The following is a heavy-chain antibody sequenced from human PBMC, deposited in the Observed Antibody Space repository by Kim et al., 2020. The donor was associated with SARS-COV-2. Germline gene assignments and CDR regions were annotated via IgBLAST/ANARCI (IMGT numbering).Heavy chain of an antibody. D-gene: IGHD2-2*02. CDR2: ISGSGGST. J-gene: IGHJ5*02. Sequence: GGSLRLSCAASGFTFSSYAMSWVRQAPGKGLEWVSAISGSGGSTYYADSVKGRFTISRDNSKNTLYLQMNSLRAEDTAVYYCASDGGVYCSSTSCYTSPWGQGTLVTVSS. V-gene: IGHV3-23*01. CDR3: ASDGGVYCSSTSCYTSP. CDR1: GFTFSSYA.